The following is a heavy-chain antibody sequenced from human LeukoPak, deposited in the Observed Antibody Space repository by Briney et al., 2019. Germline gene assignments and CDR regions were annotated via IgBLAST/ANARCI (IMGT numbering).Heavy chain of an antibody. CDR1: GFTFSSYW. Sequence: PGGSLRLSCVASGFTFSSYWMHWVRQVPGKGPVWVLRINSDGRITSYADSVKGRFTISRDNAKNTLYLQMNSLRAEDTAVYSCARVGVPQYAFDIWGQGTWVTVSS. J-gene: IGHJ3*02. CDR2: INSDGRIT. V-gene: IGHV3-74*01. CDR3: ARVGVPQYAFDI. D-gene: IGHD2-2*01.